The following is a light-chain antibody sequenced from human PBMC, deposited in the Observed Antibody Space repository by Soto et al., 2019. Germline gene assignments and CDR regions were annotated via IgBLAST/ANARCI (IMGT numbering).Light chain of an antibody. V-gene: IGLV2-14*01. J-gene: IGLJ1*01. CDR2: DVT. Sequence: QSALTQPASVSGSPGQSITISCTGTSSDVGGYNSVSWYRQDPGKAPKLMIYDVTNRPSGVSNRFSGSKSGNTASLTISGLQAEDEADYYCQSYDSTLSARYVFGTGTKVTVL. CDR1: SSDVGGYNS. CDR3: QSYDSTLSARYV.